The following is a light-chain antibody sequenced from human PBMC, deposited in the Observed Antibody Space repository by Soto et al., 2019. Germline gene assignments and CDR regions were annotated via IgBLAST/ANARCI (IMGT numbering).Light chain of an antibody. J-gene: IGKJ2*01. V-gene: IGKV3-20*01. CDR3: QQYGVSPLMFT. CDR1: QSVSNNY. Sequence: EIVLVQSPGTLSLSPGERATLSCRASQSVSNNYLAWYQQKPGQAPRLLIYGASSRATGVPDRFSGSGTGTDFSLTITRLVLEDFAVYYCQQYGVSPLMFTFGQGTKVGVK. CDR2: GAS.